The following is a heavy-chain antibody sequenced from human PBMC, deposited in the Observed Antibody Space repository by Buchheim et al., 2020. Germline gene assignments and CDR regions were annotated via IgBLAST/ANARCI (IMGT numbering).Heavy chain of an antibody. CDR3: AKVGQQLATRGEVDY. D-gene: IGHD6-13*01. CDR2: ISGSGGST. CDR1: GFNSSDYY. Sequence: VQLVESGGGLVKPGGSLRLSCAASGFNSSDYYMSWIRQAPGKGLEWVSAISGSGGSTYYADSVKGRFTISRDNSKNTLYLQMNSLRAEDTAVYYCAKVGQQLATRGEVDYWGQGTL. V-gene: IGHV3-23*04. J-gene: IGHJ4*02.